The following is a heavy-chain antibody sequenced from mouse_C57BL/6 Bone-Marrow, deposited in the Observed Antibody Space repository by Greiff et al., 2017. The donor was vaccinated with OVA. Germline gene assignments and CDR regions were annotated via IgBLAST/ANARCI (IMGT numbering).Heavy chain of an antibody. Sequence: VQLQQSVAELVRPGASVKLSCTASGFTIKNTYMHWVKQRPEQGLEWIGRIDPANGNTKYAPKFQGKATITADTSSNTAYLQLSSLTSEDPAIYYCASWDAMDYWGQGTSVTVSS. D-gene: IGHD4-1*01. CDR1: GFTIKNTY. CDR2: IDPANGNT. J-gene: IGHJ4*01. V-gene: IGHV14-3*01. CDR3: ASWDAMDY.